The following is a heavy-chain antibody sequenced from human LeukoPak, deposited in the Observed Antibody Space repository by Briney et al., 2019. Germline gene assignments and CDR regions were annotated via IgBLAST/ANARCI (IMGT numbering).Heavy chain of an antibody. CDR2: ISYDGSNK. CDR3: ARAKAGIVGAPREFDY. CDR1: GFTFSSYA. D-gene: IGHD1-26*01. Sequence: GGSLRLSCGASGFTFSSYAMHWVRQAPGKGLEWVAVISYDGSNKYYADSVKGRFTISRDNSKNTLYLQMNSLRAEDTAVYYCARAKAGIVGAPREFDYWGQGTLVTVSS. V-gene: IGHV3-30*01. J-gene: IGHJ4*02.